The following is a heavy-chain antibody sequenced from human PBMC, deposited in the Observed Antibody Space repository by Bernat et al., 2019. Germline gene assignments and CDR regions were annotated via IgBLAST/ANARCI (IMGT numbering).Heavy chain of an antibody. V-gene: IGHV4-30-4*01. Sequence: QVQLQESGPGLVKPSQTLSLTCTVSGGSISSGDYYWSWIRQPPGKCLEWVGYIYYSGSTYYNPSLKSRVTISVDTSKNQFSLKLSSVTAADTAVYYCARELGRGGSYYFDYWGQGTLVTVSS. D-gene: IGHD2-15*01. CDR3: ARELGRGGSYYFDY. CDR2: IYYSGST. CDR1: GGSISSGDYY. J-gene: IGHJ4*02.